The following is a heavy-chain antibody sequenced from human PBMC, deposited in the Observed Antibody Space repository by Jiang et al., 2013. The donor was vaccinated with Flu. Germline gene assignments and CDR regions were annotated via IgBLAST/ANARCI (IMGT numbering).Heavy chain of an antibody. CDR2: IIPIFGTA. CDR1: GGTFSSYA. V-gene: IGHV1-69*01. J-gene: IGHJ3*02. D-gene: IGHD5-24*01. CDR3: ARAPAPGVEMATMASPAFDI. Sequence: SGAEVKKPGSSVKVSCKASGGTFSSYAISWVRQAPGQGLEWMGGIIPIFGTANYAQKFQGRVTITADESTSTAYMELSSLRSEDTAVYYCARAPAPGVEMATMASPAFDIWGQGTMVTVSS.